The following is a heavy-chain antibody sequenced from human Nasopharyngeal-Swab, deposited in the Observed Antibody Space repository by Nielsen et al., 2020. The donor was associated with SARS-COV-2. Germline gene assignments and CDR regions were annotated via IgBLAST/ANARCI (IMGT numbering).Heavy chain of an antibody. Sequence: GASVTLARAGSGLTFCNYAMHWVRQAPGKGLEWVAVISYDGSNKYYADSVKGRFTISRDNSKNTLYLQMNSLRAEDTAVYYCARDRGIAVAGNYYYYGMDVWGQGTTVTVSS. CDR3: ARDRGIAVAGNYYYYGMDV. CDR2: ISYDGSNK. J-gene: IGHJ6*02. D-gene: IGHD6-19*01. V-gene: IGHV3-30-3*01. CDR1: GLTFCNYA.